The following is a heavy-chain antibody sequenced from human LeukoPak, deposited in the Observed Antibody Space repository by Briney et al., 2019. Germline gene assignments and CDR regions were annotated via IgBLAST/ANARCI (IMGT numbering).Heavy chain of an antibody. J-gene: IGHJ4*02. CDR1: GGSVNTYY. CDR2: ISITEGT. D-gene: IGHD2-15*01. Sequence: SETLSLTCSVSGGSVNTYYWSWIRQSAGKGLEWIGRISITEGTNYNPSLKSRVSMSVDASKNQVSLKLGSVTAADTAVYYCARLRRDINDGHADDCWGQGTLVNVSS. V-gene: IGHV4-4*07. CDR3: ARLRRDINDGHADDC.